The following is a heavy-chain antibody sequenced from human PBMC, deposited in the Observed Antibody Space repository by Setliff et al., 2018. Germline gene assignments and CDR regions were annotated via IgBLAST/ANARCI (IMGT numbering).Heavy chain of an antibody. J-gene: IGHJ6*03. CDR2: ISFDGNNK. CDR1: GFTFSSYA. CDR3: ARAIRNWNFSHYYYYMDV. Sequence: GSLRLSCAASGFTFSSYAMHWVRQAPGKGLEWVAVISFDGNNKYYADSAKGRFTISRDNSKNTLYLQMNSPRAEDTAVYYCARAIRNWNFSHYYYYMDVWGKGTTVTVSS. V-gene: IGHV3-30*01. D-gene: IGHD1-7*01.